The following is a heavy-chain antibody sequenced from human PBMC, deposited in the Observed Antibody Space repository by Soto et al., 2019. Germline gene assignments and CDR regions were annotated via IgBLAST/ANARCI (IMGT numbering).Heavy chain of an antibody. J-gene: IGHJ4*02. D-gene: IGHD1-1*01. CDR3: AHRSRGYAYYFDQ. CDR1: GFSLSTRGVG. Sequence: QITLKESGPTLVKPTQTLTLTCSFSGFSLSTRGVGVGWIRQPPGKALEWLALIFWDDDNWYSPSLRSRRTITEDTSKNQVIRTMTNMDPVDTATYYCAHRSRGYAYYFDQWGQGTQVTVSS. CDR2: IFWDDDN. V-gene: IGHV2-5*02.